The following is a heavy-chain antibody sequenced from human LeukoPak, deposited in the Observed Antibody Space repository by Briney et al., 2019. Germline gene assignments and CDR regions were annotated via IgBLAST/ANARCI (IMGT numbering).Heavy chain of an antibody. Sequence: SVTVSCKLSGYTLTKLPMHWVRQAPGKGLEWMGGIIPIFGTPNYAQKFQGRVTITTDESTSTAYMGLSSLRSEDTAVYYCATPNYYDSSGQMQFDYWGQGTLVTVSS. V-gene: IGHV1-69*05. CDR3: ATPNYYDSSGQMQFDY. D-gene: IGHD3-22*01. CDR2: IIPIFGTP. J-gene: IGHJ4*02. CDR1: GYTLTKLP.